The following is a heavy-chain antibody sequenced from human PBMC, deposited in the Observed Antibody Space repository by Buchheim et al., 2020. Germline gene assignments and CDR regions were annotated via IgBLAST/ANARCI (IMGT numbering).Heavy chain of an antibody. V-gene: IGHV3-66*01. CDR3: AREANYDFWSGYYGY. Sequence: EVQLVESGGGLVQPGGSLRLSCAASGFTVSSNYMSWVRQAPGKGLEWVSVIYSGGSTYYADSVKGRFTISRDNSKNTLYLQMNSLRAEDTAVYHCAREANYDFWSGYYGYWGQGTL. CDR1: GFTVSSNY. D-gene: IGHD3-3*01. J-gene: IGHJ4*02. CDR2: IYSGGST.